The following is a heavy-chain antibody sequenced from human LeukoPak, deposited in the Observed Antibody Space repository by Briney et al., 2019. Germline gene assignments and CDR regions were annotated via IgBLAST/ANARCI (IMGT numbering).Heavy chain of an antibody. V-gene: IGHV4-61*02. Sequence: SQTLSLTCTVSGASISSGIYFWSWIRQPAGKGLEWIGRVQTSGGTNYNPSLESRVTISIDASKNQFSLTLRSVTAADTAVYYCAKDGTIFGVVTLFWDYFDYWGQGTLVTVSS. CDR3: AKDGTIFGVVTLFWDYFDY. CDR1: GASISSGIYF. J-gene: IGHJ4*02. CDR2: VQTSGGT. D-gene: IGHD3-3*01.